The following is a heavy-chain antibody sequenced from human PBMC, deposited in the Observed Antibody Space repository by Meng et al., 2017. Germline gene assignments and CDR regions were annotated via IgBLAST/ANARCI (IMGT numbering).Heavy chain of an antibody. CDR1: GHTLTNFS. D-gene: IGHD5-12*01. V-gene: IGHV1-2*02. CDR2: INPGGGGQ. CDR3: VITYSGAYRVDYYFYP. Sequence: QAPVVPSGSGVKTPGASVQVSCKASGHTLTNFSLPWLRQAPGQGLEWMGWINPGGGGQKYAQKFHDKITLTRDTSISAVYLELRGLRSDDTAIYYCVITYSGAYRVDYYFYPWGQGTLVTVS. J-gene: IGHJ5*02.